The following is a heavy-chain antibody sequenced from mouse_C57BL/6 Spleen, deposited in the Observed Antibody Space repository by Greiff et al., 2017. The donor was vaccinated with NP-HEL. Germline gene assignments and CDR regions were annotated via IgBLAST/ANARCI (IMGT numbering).Heavy chain of an antibody. Sequence: VQLQESGPELVKPGASVKISCKASGYAFSSSWMNWVKQRPGKGLEWIGRIYPGDGDTNYNGKFKGKATLTADKSSSTAYMQLSSLPSEDSAVYFCARRDYFDYWGQGTTLTVSS. CDR2: IYPGDGDT. V-gene: IGHV1-82*01. CDR3: ARRDYFDY. J-gene: IGHJ2*01. CDR1: GYAFSSSW.